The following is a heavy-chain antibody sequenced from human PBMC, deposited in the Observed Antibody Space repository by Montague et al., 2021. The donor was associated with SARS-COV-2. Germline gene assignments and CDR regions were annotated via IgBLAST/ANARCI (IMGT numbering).Heavy chain of an antibody. V-gene: IGHV4-39*01. J-gene: IGHJ5*02. CDR1: GGSMNTDSYY. CDR3: AREGYSTEFGWFDP. Sequence: SETLSLTCTVSGGSMNTDSYYWGWIRQPPGRGPEWIATIYYSGTIHYTPSLQSRATISADMSKNQFYLKLTSVTAADTAVYYCAREGYSTEFGWFDPWGQGTLVTVSS. D-gene: IGHD6-13*01. CDR2: IYYSGTI.